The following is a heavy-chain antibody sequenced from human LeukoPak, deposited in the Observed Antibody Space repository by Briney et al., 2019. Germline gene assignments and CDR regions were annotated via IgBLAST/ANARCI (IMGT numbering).Heavy chain of an antibody. D-gene: IGHD1-26*01. Sequence: GGSLRLSCAASGFTFSSYAMHWVRQAPGKGLEWVAVISYDGSNKYYADSVKGRFTISRDNSKNTLYLQMNSLRADDTAVYYCARGVVGAIDYWGQGTLVTVSS. J-gene: IGHJ4*02. V-gene: IGHV3-30-3*01. CDR1: GFTFSSYA. CDR3: ARGVVGAIDY. CDR2: ISYDGSNK.